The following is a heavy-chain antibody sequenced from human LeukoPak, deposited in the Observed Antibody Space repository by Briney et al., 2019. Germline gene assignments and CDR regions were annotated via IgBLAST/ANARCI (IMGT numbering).Heavy chain of an antibody. D-gene: IGHD5-18*01. Sequence: ASVKVSCKASGYTFTCYGITWVGQAPGQGLEWVGWISAYNGNTNYAQKFQDRVTMTTDTSTSTAYMELRSLRSDDTAMYYCARVLGIQLWGSSDYWGQGTLVTVSS. CDR2: ISAYNGNT. CDR1: GYTFTCYG. CDR3: ARVLGIQLWGSSDY. V-gene: IGHV1-18*01. J-gene: IGHJ4*02.